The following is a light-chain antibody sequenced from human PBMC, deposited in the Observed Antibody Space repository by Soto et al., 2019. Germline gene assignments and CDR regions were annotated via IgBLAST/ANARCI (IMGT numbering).Light chain of an antibody. J-gene: IGKJ2*01. V-gene: IGKV3-20*01. Sequence: EVVLTQSPGTLSLSPGESATLSCRASQSVSNNYFAWYQQKPGQAPRLLIFGSSDRATCIPDRFSGSGSGTDFTLTISRLEPEDFAVYYCHQYGSSPPYTFGQGTKLEIK. CDR3: HQYGSSPPYT. CDR1: QSVSNNY. CDR2: GSS.